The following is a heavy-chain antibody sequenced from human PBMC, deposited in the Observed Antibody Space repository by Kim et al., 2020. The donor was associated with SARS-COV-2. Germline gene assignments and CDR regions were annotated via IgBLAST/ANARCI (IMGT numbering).Heavy chain of an antibody. Sequence: ASVKVSCKASGYTFTNNFIQWVRQAPGQGLEWMGWINPGNGNTKYSQNFQGRATITTDTSASTVHMELSSLRSEDTAVYYCARTLGLDVWGKGTTVTVSS. CDR3: ARTLGLDV. CDR1: GYTFTNNF. J-gene: IGHJ6*03. D-gene: IGHD7-27*01. V-gene: IGHV1-3*01. CDR2: INPGNGNT.